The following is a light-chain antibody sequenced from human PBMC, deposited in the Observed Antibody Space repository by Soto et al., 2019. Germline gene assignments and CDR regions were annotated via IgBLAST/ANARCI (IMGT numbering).Light chain of an antibody. J-gene: IGKJ4*01. CDR1: QSLLHSNGYKY. CDR2: LGS. CDR3: MQALQTPLT. Sequence: DIVMTQSPLSLPVTPGEPASISCRSSQSLLHSNGYKYLDWYLQKPGQSPQPLIYLGSNRASGVPDRFSGSGSGTDFTLKISRVEAEDVGVYYCMQALQTPLTFGGGTKVEIK. V-gene: IGKV2-28*01.